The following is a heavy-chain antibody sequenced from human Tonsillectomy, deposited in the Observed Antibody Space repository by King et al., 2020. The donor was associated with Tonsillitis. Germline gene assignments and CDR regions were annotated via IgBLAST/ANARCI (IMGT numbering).Heavy chain of an antibody. CDR3: ARDYPDYSDFQGWIY. CDR1: GYTFTNYG. Sequence: QLVQSGAEVKKPGASVKVSCKASGYTFTNYGISWVRQAPGQGLEWMGWISTYNGNTNYALKLQGRVTMTTDTSTSTAYMELRSLRSDDTAVYYCARDYPDYSDFQGWIYWGQGTLVTVSS. V-gene: IGHV1-18*04. CDR2: ISTYNGNT. J-gene: IGHJ4*02. D-gene: IGHD4-11*01.